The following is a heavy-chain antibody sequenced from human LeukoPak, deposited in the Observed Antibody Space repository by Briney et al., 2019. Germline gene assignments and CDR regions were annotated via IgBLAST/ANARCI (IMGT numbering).Heavy chain of an antibody. Sequence: SETPSLTCTVSGGSISGFYWGWIRQPPGKGLEWIGFIYYSGSANYNPSLKSRVTMSVDMSKNQFSLKLSSVTAADTAFYYCARDRDSSGWFDYWGQGALVTVSS. D-gene: IGHD6-19*01. CDR3: ARDRDSSGWFDY. V-gene: IGHV4-59*01. CDR1: GGSISGFY. J-gene: IGHJ4*02. CDR2: IYYSGSA.